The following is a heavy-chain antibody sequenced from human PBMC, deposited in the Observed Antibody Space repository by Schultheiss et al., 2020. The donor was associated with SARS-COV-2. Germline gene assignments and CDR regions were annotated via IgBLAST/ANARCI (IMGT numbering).Heavy chain of an antibody. Sequence: SETLSLTCAVSGGSFSGYYWSWFRQSPGKGLEWIGEINHSGSTNYNPSLKSRVTISVDTSKNQFSLKLSSVTAADTAVYYCARGRCSGGSCYTRDYYYYGMDVWGQGTTVTVSS. CDR2: INHSGST. J-gene: IGHJ6*02. V-gene: IGHV4-34*01. D-gene: IGHD2-15*01. CDR3: ARGRCSGGSCYTRDYYYYGMDV. CDR1: GGSFSGYY.